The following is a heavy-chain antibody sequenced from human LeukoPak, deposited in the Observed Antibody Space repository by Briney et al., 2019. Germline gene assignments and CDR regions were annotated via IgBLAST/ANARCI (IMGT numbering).Heavy chain of an antibody. CDR3: ARAVRVDSSIDY. Sequence: SETLSLTCAVSGGSISSGGYSWSWIRQPPGKGLEWIGSIYYSGSTYYNPSLKSRVTISVDTSKNQFSLKLSSVTAADTAVYYCARAVRVDSSIDYWGQGTLVTVSS. CDR2: IYYSGST. CDR1: GGSISSGGYS. V-gene: IGHV4-30-4*07. J-gene: IGHJ4*02. D-gene: IGHD6-13*01.